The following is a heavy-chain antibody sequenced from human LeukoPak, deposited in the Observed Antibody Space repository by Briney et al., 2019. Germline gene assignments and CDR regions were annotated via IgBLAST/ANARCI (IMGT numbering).Heavy chain of an antibody. D-gene: IGHD4-17*01. CDR2: ISSSSSTI. CDR1: GFTFSSYS. V-gene: IGHV3-48*04. CDR3: ARDLVPPKYGDYVSWFDP. Sequence: SGGSLRLSCAASGFTFSSYSMNWVRQAPGKGLEWVSYISSSSSTIYYADSVKGRFTISRDNAKNSLYLQMNSLRAEDTAVYYCARDLVPPKYGDYVSWFDPWGQGTLVTVSS. J-gene: IGHJ5*02.